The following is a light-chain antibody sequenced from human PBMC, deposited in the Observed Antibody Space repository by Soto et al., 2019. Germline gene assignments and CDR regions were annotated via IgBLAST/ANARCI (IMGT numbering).Light chain of an antibody. CDR1: QSVSSN. CDR2: GAS. CDR3: QQYNNWPPWT. Sequence: ENMLTQSPATLSLSPGERATLSCRASQSVSSNLAWYQQKPGQAPRLLIYGASTRATGIPARFSGSGSGTEFTLTISSLQSEDFAVYYCQQYNNWPPWTCGQGTRWIS. J-gene: IGKJ1*01. V-gene: IGKV3-15*01.